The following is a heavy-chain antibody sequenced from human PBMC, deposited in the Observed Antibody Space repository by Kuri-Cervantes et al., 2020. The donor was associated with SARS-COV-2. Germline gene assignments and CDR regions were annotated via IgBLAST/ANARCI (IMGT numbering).Heavy chain of an antibody. D-gene: IGHD3-10*01. Sequence: GGSLRLSCAASGFTFRSYGMHWIRQAPGKGLEWVSCIRNDGITEHYADSVKGRFTISRDNSRNTLYLQMHSLRGEDAAVYFCAKDKGFLDSFDIWGQGTMVTVSS. V-gene: IGHV3-30*02. CDR3: AKDKGFLDSFDI. CDR2: IRNDGITE. J-gene: IGHJ3*02. CDR1: GFTFRSYG.